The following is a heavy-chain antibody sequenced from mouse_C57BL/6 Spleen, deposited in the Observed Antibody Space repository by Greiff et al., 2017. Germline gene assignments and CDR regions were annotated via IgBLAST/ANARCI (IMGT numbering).Heavy chain of an antibody. J-gene: IGHJ2*01. CDR1: GYTFTSYW. D-gene: IGHD4-1*01. CDR2: IAPNSGGT. V-gene: IGHV1-72*01. Sequence: QVQLQQSGPELVKPGASVKISCKASGYTFTSYWMHWVKQRPGRGLEWIGRIAPNSGGTKYNEKFKSKATLTVDKPSSTAYMQLSSLTSEDSAVYYCARSTGTGRFDYWGQGTTLTVSS. CDR3: ARSTGTGRFDY.